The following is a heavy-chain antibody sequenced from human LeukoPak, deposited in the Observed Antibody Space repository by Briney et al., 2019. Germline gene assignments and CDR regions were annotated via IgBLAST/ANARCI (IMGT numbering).Heavy chain of an antibody. CDR1: GLTVSSNY. V-gene: IGHV3-66*02. CDR2: IYSGGST. D-gene: IGHD2-2*02. J-gene: IGHJ6*03. Sequence: GGSLRLSCAASGLTVSSNYMSWVRQAPVKGLEGVSVIYSGGSTYYADSVKGRFTISRHRSKNTLYLQMNSLRAEDTAVYYCAGPTGVPATIQYYYYMDVWGKGTTVTVSS. CDR3: AGPTGVPATIQYYYYMDV.